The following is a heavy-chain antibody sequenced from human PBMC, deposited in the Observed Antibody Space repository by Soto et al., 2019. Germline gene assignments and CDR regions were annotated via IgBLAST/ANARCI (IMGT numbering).Heavy chain of an antibody. CDR3: ASVGKGILQMLYHAYYGMAV. J-gene: IGHJ6*02. CDR1: GFTFSSYA. CDR2: ISSSNSTI. Sequence: EVQLVESGGGFVQPGGSLRVSCAASGFTFSSYAMNWVRQAPGKGLEWISYISSSNSTIHYADSVKGRFTVSRDNAKKSLYLQMNGLRAEDTAVFYCASVGKGILQMLYHAYYGMAVWGQGT. V-gene: IGHV3-48*01. D-gene: IGHD2-8*01.